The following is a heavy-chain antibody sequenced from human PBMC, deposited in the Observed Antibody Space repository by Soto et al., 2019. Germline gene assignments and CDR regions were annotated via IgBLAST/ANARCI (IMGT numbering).Heavy chain of an antibody. CDR3: ARAPRTIATTGAVAY. Sequence: QVQLVQSGAEMKEPGASVKVSCKASGYTLTSYGISWVRQAPGQGLEWMGWISAYNGDTNYAQKLQGRVTMTTDTATNTAYMELMSLRFDGTAVYSCARAPRTIATTGAVAYWGQCTAVTVSS. J-gene: IGHJ4*02. CDR1: GYTLTSYG. D-gene: IGHD6-13*01. V-gene: IGHV1-18*01. CDR2: ISAYNGDT.